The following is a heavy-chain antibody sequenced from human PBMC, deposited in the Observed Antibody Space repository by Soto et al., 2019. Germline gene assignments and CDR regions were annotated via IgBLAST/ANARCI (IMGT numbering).Heavy chain of an antibody. V-gene: IGHV1-58*01. CDR3: AADATAWQQMVPSDY. D-gene: IGHD2-8*01. J-gene: IGHJ4*02. Sequence: SVKVSCKASGSAFTSSAFQWVRQARGQRLEWIGWIAVGSGYTNYAQRFQDRVTLTRDMSTATTYMELSRLTSEDTAIYYCAADATAWQQMVPSDYWGQGTLVTVSS. CDR1: GSAFTSSA. CDR2: IAVGSGYT.